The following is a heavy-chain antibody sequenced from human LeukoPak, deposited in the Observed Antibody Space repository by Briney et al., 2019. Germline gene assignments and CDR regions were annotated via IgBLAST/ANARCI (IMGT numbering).Heavy chain of an antibody. CDR2: IYYSGST. CDR3: ARSSSSWYPVDY. D-gene: IGHD6-13*01. Sequence: PSETLSLTCTVSGGSISSYYWSWIRQPPGKGLEWIGYIYYSGSTNYNPSLKSRVTISVGTSKNQFSLKLSSVTAADTAVYYCARSSSSWYPVDYWGQGTLVTVSS. J-gene: IGHJ4*02. CDR1: GGSISSYY. V-gene: IGHV4-59*01.